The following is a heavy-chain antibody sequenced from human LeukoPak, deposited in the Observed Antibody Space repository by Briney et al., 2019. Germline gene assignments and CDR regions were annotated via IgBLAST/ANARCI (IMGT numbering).Heavy chain of an antibody. CDR2: VSSDGSNT. D-gene: IGHD2-15*01. V-gene: IGHV3-30*18. CDR3: AKDRGYCSGGSCLFFDY. CDR1: GFTFSSYG. J-gene: IGHJ4*02. Sequence: GGSLRLSCAASGFTFSSYGLHWVRQAPGKGLEWVAVVSSDGSNTYYADSVKGRFTISRDNSKNTLYLQMNCLRAEDTAVYYCAKDRGYCSGGSCLFFDYWGQGTLVTVSS.